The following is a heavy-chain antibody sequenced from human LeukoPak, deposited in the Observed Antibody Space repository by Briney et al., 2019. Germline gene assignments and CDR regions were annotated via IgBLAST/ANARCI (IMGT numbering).Heavy chain of an antibody. J-gene: IGHJ6*03. CDR2: IYYSGST. CDR1: GGSISSSSYY. D-gene: IGHD4-17*01. CDR3: ARVRYDYGDYQSRYYYYYYMDV. Sequence: SETLSLICTVSGGSISSSSYYWGWIRQPPGKGLEWIGSIYYSGSTNYNPSLKSRVTISVDTSKNQFSLKLSSVTAADTAVYYCARVRYDYGDYQSRYYYYYYMDVWGKGTTVTVSS. V-gene: IGHV4-39*07.